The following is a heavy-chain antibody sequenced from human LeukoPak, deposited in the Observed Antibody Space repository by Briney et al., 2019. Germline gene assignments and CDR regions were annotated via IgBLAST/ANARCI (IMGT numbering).Heavy chain of an antibody. Sequence: GGSLRLSCAASGFTFNIYGMSWVRQAPGKGLEWVSSVGGGNDIHYADSVKGRFTGSRDDAKNTVYLQMNSLRAEDTAVYHCAKTNGYYDLWGQGTLVIVSS. CDR1: GFTFNIYG. CDR3: AKTNGYYDL. J-gene: IGHJ4*02. V-gene: IGHV3-23*01. D-gene: IGHD3-22*01. CDR2: VGGGNDI.